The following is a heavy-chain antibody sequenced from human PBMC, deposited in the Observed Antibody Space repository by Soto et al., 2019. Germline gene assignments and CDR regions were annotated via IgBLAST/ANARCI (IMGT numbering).Heavy chain of an antibody. Sequence: DHWASVKVSCKASGYTFTSYGISWVRQAPGQGLEWMGWISAYNGNTNYAQKLQGRVTMTTDTSTSTAYMELRSLRSEDTAVYYCAKDRTTGLEYYFDYWRQAPLVTASS. V-gene: IGHV1-18*01. CDR1: GYTFTSYG. CDR2: ISAYNGNT. CDR3: AKDRTTGLEYYFDY. D-gene: IGHD1-1*01. J-gene: IGHJ4*02.